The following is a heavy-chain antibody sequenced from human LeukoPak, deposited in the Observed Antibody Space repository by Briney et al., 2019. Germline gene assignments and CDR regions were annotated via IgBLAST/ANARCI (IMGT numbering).Heavy chain of an antibody. J-gene: IGHJ4*02. CDR1: GYTFTGYH. CDR2: INPNSGGT. V-gene: IGHV1-2*02. CDR3: ARSRYGYSTSWFSY. Sequence: ASMKVSCKASGYTFTGYHIHWVRQAPGQGLEWMGWINPNSGGTNFAQKFQGRVTMTRDTSISTTYMELSSLNSDDTAAYYCARSRYGYSTSWFSYWGQGTLVTVSS. D-gene: IGHD6-13*01.